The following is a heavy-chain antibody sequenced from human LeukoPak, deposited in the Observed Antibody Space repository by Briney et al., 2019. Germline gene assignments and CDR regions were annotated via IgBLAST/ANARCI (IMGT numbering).Heavy chain of an antibody. V-gene: IGHV1-24*01. CDR3: ATDYYDSSGSIDY. CDR1: GYTLTELS. D-gene: IGHD3-22*01. J-gene: IGHJ4*02. CDR2: FDPEDGET. Sequence: GASVTVSYKVSGYTLTELSMHWVRQAPGRGRDWMGGFDPEDGETIYAQKFQGRVTMTEDTSTDTAYMELSSLRSEDTAVYYCATDYYDSSGSIDYWGQGTLVTVSS.